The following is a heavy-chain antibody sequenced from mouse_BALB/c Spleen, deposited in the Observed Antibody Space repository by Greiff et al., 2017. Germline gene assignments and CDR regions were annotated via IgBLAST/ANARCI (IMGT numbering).Heavy chain of an antibody. CDR1: GFTFSSYG. CDR2: INSNGGST. J-gene: IGHJ1*01. D-gene: IGHD1-1*01. CDR3: AREGYYYGSRGGYFDV. Sequence: EVHLVESGGGLVQPGGSLKLSCAASGFTFSSYGMSWVRQTPDKRLELVATINSNGGSTYYPDSVKGRFTISRDNAKNTLYLQMSSLKSEDTAMYYCAREGYYYGSRGGYFDVWGAGTTVTVSS. V-gene: IGHV5-6-3*01.